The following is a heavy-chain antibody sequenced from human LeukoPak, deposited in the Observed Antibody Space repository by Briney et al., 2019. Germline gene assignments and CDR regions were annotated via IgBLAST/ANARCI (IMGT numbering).Heavy chain of an antibody. CDR1: GFTFSSYA. Sequence: GGSLRLSCAASGFTFSSYAMSGVREAPGKGLEWVSAISGSGGSTYYADSVKGRFTISRDNSKNTLYLQMNSLRAEDTAVYYCARSQQLALVPTYYFDYWGQGTLVTVSS. CDR3: ARSQQLALVPTYYFDY. J-gene: IGHJ4*02. D-gene: IGHD6-13*01. CDR2: ISGSGGST. V-gene: IGHV3-23*01.